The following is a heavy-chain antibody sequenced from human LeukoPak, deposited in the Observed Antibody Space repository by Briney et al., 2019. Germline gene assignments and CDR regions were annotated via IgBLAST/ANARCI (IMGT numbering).Heavy chain of an antibody. J-gene: IGHJ4*02. D-gene: IGHD2-15*01. V-gene: IGHV3-15*01. CDR2: IKSKSDGGTI. CDR1: GFTFSDAW. CDR3: TTRRQDGW. Sequence: PGGSLRLSCVGSGFTFSDAWMSWVRQAPGKGLEWVGRIKSKSDGGTIDYAAPVKGRFTISRDESRNTLYLQMNSLKTEDTAVYYCTTRRQDGWWGQGTLVTVSP.